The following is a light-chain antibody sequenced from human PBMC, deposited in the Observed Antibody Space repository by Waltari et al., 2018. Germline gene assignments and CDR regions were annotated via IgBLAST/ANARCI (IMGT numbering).Light chain of an antibody. CDR1: QSVLYSSNNKNY. CDR2: WAS. CDR3: QQYYSTRT. Sequence: CKSSQSVLYSSNNKNYLAWYQQKPGQPPKLLIYWASTRESGVPDRFSGSGSGTDFTLTISSLQAEDVAVYYCQQYYSTRTFGQGTKVEIK. V-gene: IGKV4-1*01. J-gene: IGKJ1*01.